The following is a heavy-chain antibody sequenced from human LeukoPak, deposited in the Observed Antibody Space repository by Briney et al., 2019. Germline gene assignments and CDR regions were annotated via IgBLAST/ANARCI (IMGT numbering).Heavy chain of an antibody. D-gene: IGHD4-23*01. CDR2: TSHDGNA. CDR3: AKHGGRYFDS. J-gene: IGHJ4*02. Sequence: PSGTLSLTCAVSGGSIGTNTWWSWVRQPPGKGLEWIGQTSHDGNADYTPSLKSRVTISVDKSKNQLSLKLNSVTAADSAVYYCAKHGGRYFDSWGQGTLVTVSS. CDR1: GGSIGTNTW. V-gene: IGHV4-4*02.